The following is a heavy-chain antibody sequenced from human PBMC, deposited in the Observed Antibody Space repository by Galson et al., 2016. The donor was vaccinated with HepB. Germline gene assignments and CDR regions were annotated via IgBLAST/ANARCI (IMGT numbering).Heavy chain of an antibody. CDR1: GFSFSNSG. CDR2: ISGNGGRI. Sequence: SLRLSCAASGFSFSNSGMSWVRQAPGRGLEWVSSISGNGGRIYYADSVKGRFTISRDNSKNTLYLQMNSLRAEDTAVYYCARDFDYWGQGTLVTVSS. CDR3: ARDFDY. J-gene: IGHJ4*02. V-gene: IGHV3-23*01.